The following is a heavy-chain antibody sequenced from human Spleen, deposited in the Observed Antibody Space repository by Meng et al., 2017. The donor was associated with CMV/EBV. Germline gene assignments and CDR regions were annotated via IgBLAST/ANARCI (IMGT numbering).Heavy chain of an antibody. CDR2: IYSGGRT. D-gene: IGHD2-21*01. V-gene: IGHV3-66*02. Sequence: LSLTCAASGFTFSSYAMSWVRQAPGKGLEWVSVIYSGGRTFYAESVKGRFTISRDNSKNTLYLQMDSLRHEDTAFYHCVKEGIRDEWPRDFDYWGQGLLVTVSS. J-gene: IGHJ4*02. CDR3: VKEGIRDEWPRDFDY. CDR1: GFTFSSYA.